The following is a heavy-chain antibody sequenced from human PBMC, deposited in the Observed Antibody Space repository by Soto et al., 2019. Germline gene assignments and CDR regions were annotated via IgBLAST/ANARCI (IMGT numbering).Heavy chain of an antibody. CDR3: SGCSGGACHQNYGMDV. V-gene: IGHV3-21*01. J-gene: IGHJ6*02. CDR1: GFTFSSCT. D-gene: IGHD2-15*01. CDR2: ISPSTSHI. Sequence: EVHLEESGGGLVKPGGSLRLCCAVSGFTFSSCTMNWVRQAPGKGLEWVSSISPSTSHIYYADSVKGRFTISRDNAKNSLFLQMNSLRAEDTAVYYCSGCSGGACHQNYGMDVWGQGTTVTVSS.